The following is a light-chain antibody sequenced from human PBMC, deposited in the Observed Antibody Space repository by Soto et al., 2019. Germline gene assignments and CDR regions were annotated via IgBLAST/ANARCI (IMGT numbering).Light chain of an antibody. CDR1: QSIGNL. V-gene: IGKV1-5*01. J-gene: IGKJ1*01. Sequence: DIQMTQSPSTLSASVGDRATITCRASQSIGNLLSWYQQKPGKAPNLLIYDASSLEPGVPSRFSGRGSWTEFTLTISSLQPDDFATYYCQQYRSNTPWTFGQGTKVEI. CDR3: QQYRSNTPWT. CDR2: DAS.